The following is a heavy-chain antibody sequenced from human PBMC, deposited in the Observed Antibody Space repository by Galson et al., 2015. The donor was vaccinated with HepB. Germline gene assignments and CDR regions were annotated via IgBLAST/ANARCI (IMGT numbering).Heavy chain of an antibody. CDR3: ARERNIAAPAALDS. CDR2: IWYNGSNK. J-gene: IGHJ4*02. CDR1: GFTFSSYG. D-gene: IGHD6-13*01. V-gene: IGHV3-33*01. Sequence: SLRLSCAASGFTFSSYGMHWVRQAPGKGLEWVAVIWYNGSNKFYVDSVKGRFTISRDNSKNTVYLQMNSLRAEDTAAYYCARERNIAAPAALDSRGQGTLVTVSS.